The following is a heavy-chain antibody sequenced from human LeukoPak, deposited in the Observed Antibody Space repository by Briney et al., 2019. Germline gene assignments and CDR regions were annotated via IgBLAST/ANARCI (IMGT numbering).Heavy chain of an antibody. CDR3: VRGLWTAMGAGAY. CDR2: ISDDGTNK. Sequence: GGSLRLSCVVSDFSFNRYLMHWVRQAPGKGLEWVTSISDDGTNKYYSDSVRGRFTISRDNSKSTLYLQMDSLRIEDTSMYYCVRGLWTAMGAGAYWGQGTLVAVPS. CDR1: DFSFNRYL. D-gene: IGHD5-18*01. J-gene: IGHJ4*02. V-gene: IGHV3-30-3*01.